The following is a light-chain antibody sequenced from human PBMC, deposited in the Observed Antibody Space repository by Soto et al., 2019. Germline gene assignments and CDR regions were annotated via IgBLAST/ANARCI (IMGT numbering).Light chain of an antibody. J-gene: IGKJ4*01. CDR3: QQCYSYPPL. CDR1: QGISSY. CDR2: AAS. V-gene: IGKV1-8*01. Sequence: AIRMTQSPSSFSASTGDRVTITCRASQGISSYLAWYQQKPGKAPKLLIYAASTLQSGVPSRFSGSGSGTDFTLTISCLQSEDFATYYCQQCYSYPPLFGGGTKVEIK.